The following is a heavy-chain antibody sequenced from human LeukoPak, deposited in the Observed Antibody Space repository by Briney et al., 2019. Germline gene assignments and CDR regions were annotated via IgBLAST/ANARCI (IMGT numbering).Heavy chain of an antibody. CDR1: GFTFSSYE. J-gene: IGHJ4*02. CDR3: VRDGSSWGNFDY. Sequence: PGGTLRLSCAVSGFTFSSYEMNWVRQAPGKGLEGVSYIISSGSTIYYADSVKGRFTISRDNAKNSLYLQMNSLRTEDTAVYYCVRDGSSWGNFDYWGQGTLVSVSS. CDR2: IISSGSTI. V-gene: IGHV3-48*03. D-gene: IGHD7-27*01.